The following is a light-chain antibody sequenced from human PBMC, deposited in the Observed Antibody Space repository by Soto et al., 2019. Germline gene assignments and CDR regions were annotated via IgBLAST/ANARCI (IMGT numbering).Light chain of an antibody. Sequence: VLTQSPGSLSSSPGERATLSCRASQSISSTYFAWYQQKPGQAPMLLFYGASRRATDIPERFSGSGSVTDFPRTISRLEPEDFAVYYCQQHGSSPWTFGGGTKVEIK. J-gene: IGKJ1*01. V-gene: IGKV3-20*01. CDR1: QSISSTY. CDR2: GAS. CDR3: QQHGSSPWT.